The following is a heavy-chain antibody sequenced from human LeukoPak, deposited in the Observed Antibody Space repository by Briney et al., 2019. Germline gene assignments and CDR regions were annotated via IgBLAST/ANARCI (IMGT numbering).Heavy chain of an antibody. V-gene: IGHV4-34*01. D-gene: IGHD3-22*01. CDR3: ASSPGPYYYDSSGYVTHDY. CDR1: GGSFSGYY. J-gene: IGHJ4*02. CDR2: INHSGST. Sequence: ASETLSLTCAVYGGSFSGYYWSWIRQPPGKGLEWIGEINHSGSTNYNPSLKGRVTISVDTSKNQFSLKLSSVTAADTAVYYCASSPGPYYYDSSGYVTHDYWGQGTLVTVSS.